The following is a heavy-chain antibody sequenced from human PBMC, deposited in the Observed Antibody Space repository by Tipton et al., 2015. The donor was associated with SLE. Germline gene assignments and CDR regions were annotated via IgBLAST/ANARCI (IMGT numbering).Heavy chain of an antibody. Sequence: TLSLTCAVYGGSFSDYYWSWIRQPPGKGLEWIGEINHSGSTNYNPSLKSRVTISVDTSKNQFSLKLSSVTAADTAVYYCARFDVLLWFRGFDYWGQGTLVTVSS. CDR1: GGSFSDYY. J-gene: IGHJ4*02. V-gene: IGHV4-34*01. CDR3: ARFDVLLWFRGFDY. D-gene: IGHD3-10*01. CDR2: INHSGST.